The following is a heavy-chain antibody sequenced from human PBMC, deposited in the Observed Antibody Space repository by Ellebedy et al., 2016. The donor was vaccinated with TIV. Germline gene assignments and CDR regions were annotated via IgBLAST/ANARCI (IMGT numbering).Heavy chain of an antibody. CDR1: GYTFTSYW. J-gene: IGHJ4*02. D-gene: IGHD1-14*01. V-gene: IGHV5-51*01. CDR3: VRQGAKPLDY. CDR2: IYPGDPDPGDSDT. Sequence: GESLKISCKGSGYTFTSYWIGWVRQMPGKGLDWMGIIYPGDPDPGDSDTRYSPSFQGQVTISADKSISTAYLQWSSLKASDTAMYYSVRQGAKPLDYWGQGTLVTVSS.